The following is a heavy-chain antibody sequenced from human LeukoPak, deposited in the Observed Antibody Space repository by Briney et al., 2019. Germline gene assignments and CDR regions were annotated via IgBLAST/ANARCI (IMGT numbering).Heavy chain of an antibody. CDR3: ARDDEDYYDSSATDY. D-gene: IGHD3-22*01. CDR1: GFTFSSYS. Sequence: GGSLRLSCAASGFTFSSYSMTWVRQAPGKGLEWVSSISSSSSYIYYADSVKGRFTISRDNAKNSLYLQMNSLRAEDTAVYYCARDDEDYYDSSATDYWGQGTLVTVSS. V-gene: IGHV3-21*01. J-gene: IGHJ4*02. CDR2: ISSSSSYI.